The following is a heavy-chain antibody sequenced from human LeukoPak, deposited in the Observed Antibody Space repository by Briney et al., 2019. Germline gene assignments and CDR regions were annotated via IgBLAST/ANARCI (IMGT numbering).Heavy chain of an antibody. Sequence: GGSLRLSCAASGFIFTDYYMSWIRQAPGKGLEWVSYISGSRSTTYYADSVKGRFTISRDNVKNSLFLQMDSLRAEDTALYLCARVYYNSLGYAFDVWGQGTMVSVTS. CDR1: GFIFTDYY. CDR3: ARVYYNSLGYAFDV. D-gene: IGHD3-22*01. J-gene: IGHJ3*01. V-gene: IGHV3-11*04. CDR2: ISGSRSTT.